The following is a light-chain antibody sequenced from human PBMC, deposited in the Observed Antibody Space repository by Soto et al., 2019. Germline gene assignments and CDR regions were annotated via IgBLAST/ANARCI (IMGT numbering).Light chain of an antibody. CDR3: SSYTSTGSL. V-gene: IGLV2-14*03. CDR2: DVS. Sequence: QSALTQPASVSGSPGESITISCTGTSSNVGNYNYVSWYQQHPGKAPKLMIYDVSNRPSGVSNRFSGSKSGNTASLTISGLQAEDEAVYDCSSYTSTGSLFGGGTKVTVL. J-gene: IGLJ2*01. CDR1: SSNVGNYNY.